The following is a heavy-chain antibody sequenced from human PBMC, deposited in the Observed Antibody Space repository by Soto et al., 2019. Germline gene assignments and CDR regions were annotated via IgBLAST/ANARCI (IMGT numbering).Heavy chain of an antibody. J-gene: IGHJ6*02. CDR3: ARDLPLTGDSNYYYGMDV. V-gene: IGHV1-2*04. CDR1: GYTFTGYY. D-gene: IGHD3-9*01. CDR2: INPNSGGT. Sequence: ASVKVSCKASGYTFTGYYMHWVRQAPGQGLEWMGWINPNSGGTNYAQKFQGWVTMTRDTSISTAYMELSRLRSDDTAVYYCARDLPLTGDSNYYYGMDVWGQGTTVTVSS.